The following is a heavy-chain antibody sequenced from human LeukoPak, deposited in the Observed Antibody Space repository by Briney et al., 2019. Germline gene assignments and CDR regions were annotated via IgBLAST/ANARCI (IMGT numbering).Heavy chain of an antibody. CDR1: GGSISSYY. CDR2: IYYSGST. J-gene: IGHJ3*02. V-gene: IGHV4-59*08. D-gene: IGHD3-22*01. Sequence: SETLSLTCTVSGGSISSYYWSWIRQPPGKGLEWIGYIYYSGSTNYNPSLKSRVTISVDTSKNQFPLKLSSVTAADTAVYYCARRSSGYYWYAFDIWGQGTMVTVSS. CDR3: ARRSSGYYWYAFDI.